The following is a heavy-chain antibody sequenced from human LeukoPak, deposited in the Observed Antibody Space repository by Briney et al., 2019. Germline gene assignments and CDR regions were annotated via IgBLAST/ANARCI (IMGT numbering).Heavy chain of an antibody. CDR2: IIPIFGTA. Sequence: SVKVSCKASGGTFSSYAISWMRQAPGQCLESMRGIIPIFGTANYAQKFQGRVTITADESTSTAYMELSSLRSEDTAVYYCARDLYGVGLAFDIWGQGTMVTVSS. V-gene: IGHV1-69*13. CDR3: ARDLYGVGLAFDI. D-gene: IGHD3-10*01. J-gene: IGHJ3*02. CDR1: GGTFSSYA.